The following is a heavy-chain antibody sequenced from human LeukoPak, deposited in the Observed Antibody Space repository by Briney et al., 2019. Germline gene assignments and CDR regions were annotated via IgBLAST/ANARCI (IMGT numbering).Heavy chain of an antibody. V-gene: IGHV4-39*01. CDR2: IYYSGST. J-gene: IGHJ4*02. CDR1: GCSISSSSYY. D-gene: IGHD3/OR15-3a*01. Sequence: ASETLSLTCTVSGCSISSSSYYWGWIRQPPGKGLEWIGSIYYSGSTYYNASLKSQSSISIDTSENRFSLKITSVTAADTAVYYCARQTGSGLFILPGGQGTLVTVSS. CDR3: ARQTGSGLFILP.